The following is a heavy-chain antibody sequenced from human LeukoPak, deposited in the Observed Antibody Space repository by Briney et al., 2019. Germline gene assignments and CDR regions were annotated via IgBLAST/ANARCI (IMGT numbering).Heavy chain of an antibody. CDR1: GGSISSYY. CDR2: IYYSGST. CDR3: ARARGIAAAGFDY. Sequence: SETLSLTCTVSGGSISSYYWSWIRKPPGKGLEWIGYIYYSGSTNYNPSLKSRVTISVDTSKSQFSLKLSSVTAADTAVYYCARARGIAAAGFDYWGQGTLVTVSS. V-gene: IGHV4-59*08. J-gene: IGHJ4*02. D-gene: IGHD6-13*01.